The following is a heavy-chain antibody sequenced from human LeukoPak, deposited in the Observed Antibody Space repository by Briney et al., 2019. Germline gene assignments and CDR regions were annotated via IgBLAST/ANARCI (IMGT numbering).Heavy chain of an antibody. D-gene: IGHD2-15*01. CDR3: ARVSSGNCDY. V-gene: IGHV3-48*03. J-gene: IGHJ4*02. CDR1: GFTFSSYE. CDR2: ISSSGRTV. Sequence: PGGSLRLSCAAPGFTFSSYEMNWVRQAPGKGLEWVSYISSSGRTVYYADSVKGRFTISRDNAKNSLYLQMNSLRPEDTAIYYCARVSSGNCDYWGQGTLVTVSS.